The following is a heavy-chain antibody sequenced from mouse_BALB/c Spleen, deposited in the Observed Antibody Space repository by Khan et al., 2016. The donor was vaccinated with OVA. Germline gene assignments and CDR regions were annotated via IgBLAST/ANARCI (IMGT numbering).Heavy chain of an antibody. J-gene: IGHJ3*01. CDR1: GYSITSGYY. CDR2: ISYDGSN. D-gene: IGHD1-1*01. Sequence: EVQLQESGPGLVKPSQSLSLTCSVTGYSITSGYYWNWIRQFPGNKLEWRGYISYDGSNDDNPSLKNRISINRDTSKNLFFLKLHSLTPADTATYYFARAEDGSSSPSSFSYCCQVSLFTVSP. V-gene: IGHV3-6*02. CDR3: ARAEDGSSSPSSFSY.